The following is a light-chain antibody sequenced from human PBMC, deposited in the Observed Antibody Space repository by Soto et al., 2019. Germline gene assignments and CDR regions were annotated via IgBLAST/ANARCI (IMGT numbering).Light chain of an antibody. V-gene: IGKV3D-15*01. CDR2: SAS. J-gene: IGKJ2*01. CDR1: QSVNSN. Sequence: EIVMTQSPATLSVSPGERATLSCRASQSVNSNLAWYEQKPGQAPRLLISSASIRATGIPARFSGSGSGTEFTLTISSLQSEDFVIYYCQQYDDWPFTFGQGTKLEIK. CDR3: QQYDDWPFT.